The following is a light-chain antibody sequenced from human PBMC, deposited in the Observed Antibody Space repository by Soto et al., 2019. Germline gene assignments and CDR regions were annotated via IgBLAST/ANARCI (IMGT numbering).Light chain of an antibody. V-gene: IGKV1D-13*01. CDR3: LQASNFPRT. J-gene: IGKJ1*01. CDR1: QGIDSS. CDR2: AAS. Sequence: AILLTQSPSSLSASVGDRVTITCRASQGIDSSFAWYQQKPGKAPKLLIYAASSLQSGVPSRFSGSGSGTDFLLTINNLQPEDFATYYCLQASNFPRTFGPGTKVDIK.